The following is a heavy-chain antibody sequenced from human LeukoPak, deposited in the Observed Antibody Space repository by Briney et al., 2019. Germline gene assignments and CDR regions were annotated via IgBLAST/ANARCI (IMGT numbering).Heavy chain of an antibody. J-gene: IGHJ3*02. CDR2: MHHSGKA. V-gene: IGHV4-59*11. Sequence: SETLSLTCTVSGGSMIDHYWSWVRQPPGKGLEWVGYMHHSGKANSNPSLKSRVTISVDTSKNQVSLKLSSVTAADTAVYYCARDTHEYGSGSYYDDTFDSWGQGTLVTVSS. CDR1: GGSMIDHY. D-gene: IGHD3-10*01. CDR3: ARDTHEYGSGSYYDDTFDS.